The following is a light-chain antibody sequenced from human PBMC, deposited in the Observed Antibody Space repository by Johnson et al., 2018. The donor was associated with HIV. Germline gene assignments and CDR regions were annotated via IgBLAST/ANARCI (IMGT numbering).Light chain of an antibody. CDR1: SSNIGNNY. CDR3: GSWDSSLSALYV. CDR2: ENN. V-gene: IGLV1-51*02. Sequence: QSVLTQPPSVSAAPGQKVTISCSGSSSNIGNNYVSWYRQLPGTAPKLLIYENNKRPSWIPDRFSGSKSGTSATLAITGLQTGDEADYYCGSWDSSLSALYVFVTGTKVAVL. J-gene: IGLJ1*01.